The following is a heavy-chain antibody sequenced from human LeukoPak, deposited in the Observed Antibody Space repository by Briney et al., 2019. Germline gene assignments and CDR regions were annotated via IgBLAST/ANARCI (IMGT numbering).Heavy chain of an antibody. CDR1: GGSISSGGYY. D-gene: IGHD6-13*01. J-gene: IGHJ4*02. CDR3: ARGVPSGSWYGALLYYFDY. Sequence: PSETLSLTCTVSGGSISSGGYYWSWIRQHPGKGLEWIGYIYYSGSTYYNPSLKSRVTISVDTSKNQFSLRLSSVTAADTAVYYCARGVPSGSWYGALLYYFDYWGQGTLVTVSS. CDR2: IYYSGST. V-gene: IGHV4-31*03.